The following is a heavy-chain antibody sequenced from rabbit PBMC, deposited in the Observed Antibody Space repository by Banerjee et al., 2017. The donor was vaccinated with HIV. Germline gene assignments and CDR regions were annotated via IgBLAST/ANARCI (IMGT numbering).Heavy chain of an antibody. V-gene: IGHV1S7*01. CDR1: GFSLSSYY. CDR3: ARDHGYAGGAYSTTL. Sequence: QLKETGGGLVQPGGSLTLSCKASGFSLSSYYMSWVRQAPGKGLEWIGIIYADKDTTDYANSVKGRFTISRDNAQNTMSLQMNSLTAADTATYFCARDHGYAGGAYSTTLWGQGTLVTVS. CDR2: IYADKDTT. J-gene: IGHJ3*01. D-gene: IGHD8-1*01.